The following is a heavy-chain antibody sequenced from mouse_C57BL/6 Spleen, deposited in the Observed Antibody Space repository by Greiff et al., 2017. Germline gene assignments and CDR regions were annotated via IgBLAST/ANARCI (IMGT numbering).Heavy chain of an antibody. CDR2: IHPNSGST. V-gene: IGHV1-64*01. D-gene: IGHD2-5*01. CDR3: AREGYYSNYPAWFAY. CDR1: GYTFTSYW. J-gene: IGHJ3*01. Sequence: VQLQQPGAELVKPGASVKLSCKASGYTFTSYWMHWVKQRPGQGLEWIGMIHPNSGSTNYNEKFKSKATLTVDKSSSTAYMQLSSLTSEDSAVYYCAREGYYSNYPAWFAYWGQGTLVTVSA.